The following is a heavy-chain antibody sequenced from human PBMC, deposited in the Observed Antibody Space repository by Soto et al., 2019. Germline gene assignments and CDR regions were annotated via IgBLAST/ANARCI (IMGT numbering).Heavy chain of an antibody. D-gene: IGHD2-15*01. CDR3: ASLRPRIVVVVLPIPA. CDR1: GGSISSTNW. J-gene: IGHJ4*02. CDR2: VYHTGST. V-gene: IGHV4-4*02. Sequence: PSETLSLTCVVSGGSISSTNWWTWVRQTPGKGLEWIGEVYHTGSTKYNPSPKNRGTISLDKSNNHFSLNLKSVTAADTAVYYCASLRPRIVVVVLPIPAWGQGTLVTVSS.